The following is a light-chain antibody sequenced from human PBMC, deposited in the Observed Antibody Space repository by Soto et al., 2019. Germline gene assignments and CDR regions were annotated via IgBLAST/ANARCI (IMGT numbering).Light chain of an antibody. J-gene: IGKJ1*01. CDR1: QSIGRW. Sequence: IQMTQSHSTLSASVGDTVTVTCRASQSIGRWLAWYQQKPGKAPKLLIFDASTLENGVPARFSGSRSGPEFSLTISSLQPDDFATYYCQQYYSYWTLGQGTKVDIK. V-gene: IGKV1-5*01. CDR3: QQYYSYWT. CDR2: DAS.